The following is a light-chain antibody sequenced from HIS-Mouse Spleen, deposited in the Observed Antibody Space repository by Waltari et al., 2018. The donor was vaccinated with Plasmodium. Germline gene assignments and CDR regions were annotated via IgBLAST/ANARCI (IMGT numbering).Light chain of an antibody. CDR2: EES. V-gene: IGLV3-10*01. CDR3: YSTGSRGNHRV. J-gene: IGLJ3*02. CDR1: ALPTKY. Sequence: SYELTQPPSVSVSPGQTARITCSGGALPTKYAYWYQEKSGPAPVLVIYEESKRPSGNPERFSGSSCGKMGTLTISGAQVEDGAYYLCYSTGSRGNHRVFGGGTKLTVL.